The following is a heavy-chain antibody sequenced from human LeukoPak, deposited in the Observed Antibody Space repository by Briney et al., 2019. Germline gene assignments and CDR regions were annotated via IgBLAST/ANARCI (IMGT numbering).Heavy chain of an antibody. CDR2: FDPEDGET. J-gene: IGHJ4*02. D-gene: IGHD3-22*01. CDR1: RYTLTELS. CDR3: ATDYYDSSGYYNY. Sequence: ASVKVSCKVSRYTLTELSMHRVRQAPGKGLEWMGGFDPEDGETIYAQKFQGRVTMTEDTSTDTAYMELSSLRSEDTAVYYCATDYYDSSGYYNYWGQGTLVTVSS. V-gene: IGHV1-24*01.